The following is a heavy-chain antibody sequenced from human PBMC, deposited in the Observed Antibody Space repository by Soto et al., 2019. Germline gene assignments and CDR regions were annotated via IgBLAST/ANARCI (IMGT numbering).Heavy chain of an antibody. D-gene: IGHD3-3*01. Sequence: SETLSLTCSFSGDSVTSHYLTWIRQSPEKGLEWIGYIHYSGCTNYNPSLKSRVTISVDTSKNQFSLKLSSVTAADTAVYYCARGHYDFWSGYSARNYYYYMDVWGKGTTVTVSS. V-gene: IGHV4-59*02. CDR3: ARGHYDFWSGYSARNYYYYMDV. CDR2: IHYSGCT. J-gene: IGHJ6*03. CDR1: GDSVTSHY.